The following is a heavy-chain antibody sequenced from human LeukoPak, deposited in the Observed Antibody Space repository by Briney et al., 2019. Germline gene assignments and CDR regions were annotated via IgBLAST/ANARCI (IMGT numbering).Heavy chain of an antibody. V-gene: IGHV4-59*01. CDR1: GGSISSYY. Sequence: PSETLSLTCTVSGGSISSYYWSWIRQPPGKGLEWIGYIYYSGSTNYNPSLKSRVTISVDTSKNQFSLKLSSVTAADTAVYYCARAHRSFYDILTGYYRTLREIYFDYWGQGTLVTVSS. D-gene: IGHD3-9*01. CDR3: ARAHRSFYDILTGYYRTLREIYFDY. CDR2: IYYSGST. J-gene: IGHJ4*02.